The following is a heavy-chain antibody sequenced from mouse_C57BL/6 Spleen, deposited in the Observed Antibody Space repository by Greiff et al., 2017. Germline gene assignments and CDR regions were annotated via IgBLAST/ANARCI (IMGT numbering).Heavy chain of an antibody. CDR3: AGRYFDY. CDR2: IDPSDSYT. V-gene: IGHV1-50*01. J-gene: IGHJ2*01. CDR1: GYTFTSYW. Sequence: QVQLQQPGAELVKPGASVKLSCKASGYTFTSYWMQWVKQRPGQGLEWIGEIDPSDSYTNYNQKFKGKATLTVDTSSSTAYMQLSSLTSEDSAVYYCAGRYFDYWGKGTTLTVSS.